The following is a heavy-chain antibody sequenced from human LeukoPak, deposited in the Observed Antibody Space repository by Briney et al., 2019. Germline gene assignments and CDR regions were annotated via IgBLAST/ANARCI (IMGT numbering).Heavy chain of an antibody. V-gene: IGHV4-34*01. CDR2: INHSGST. CDR3: ARIGTVMLDY. D-gene: IGHD4-11*01. J-gene: IGHJ4*02. CDR1: GGSISSYY. Sequence: SETLSLTCTVSGGSISSYYWSWIRQPPGKGLEWIGEINHSGSTNYNPSLKSRVTISVDTSKNQFSLKLSSVTAADTAVYYCARIGTVMLDYWGQGTLVTVSS.